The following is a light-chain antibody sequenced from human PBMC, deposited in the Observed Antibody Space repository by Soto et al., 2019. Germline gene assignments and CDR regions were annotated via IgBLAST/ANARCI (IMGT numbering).Light chain of an antibody. J-gene: IGLJ1*01. V-gene: IGLV2-14*01. CDR2: DVS. CDR1: SGDVGGHDY. CDR3: CSCSRSSPIYV. Sequence: QSALTQPASVSGSPGQSITISCTGASGDVGGHDYVSWYQQHPGKAPKLMIYDVSNRPSGVSNRFSGSKSGNTASLTISGLQAEDEADYYCCSCSRSSPIYVFGTGTKLTVL.